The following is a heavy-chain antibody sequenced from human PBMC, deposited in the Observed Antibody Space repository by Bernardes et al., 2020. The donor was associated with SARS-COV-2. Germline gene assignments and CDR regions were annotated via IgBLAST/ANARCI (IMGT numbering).Heavy chain of an antibody. CDR1: GGSLSGYN. CDR2: INHSRST. Sequence: SETLSLTCAVYGGSLSGYNWSWIRQSPGKGLEWIGEINHSRSTHYNPSLKSRVTISEDTSKNQFSLKLSSVTAADTAVYYCARADSSGYYYPWFDPWGQGTLVTVSS. D-gene: IGHD3-22*01. J-gene: IGHJ5*02. CDR3: ARADSSGYYYPWFDP. V-gene: IGHV4-34*01.